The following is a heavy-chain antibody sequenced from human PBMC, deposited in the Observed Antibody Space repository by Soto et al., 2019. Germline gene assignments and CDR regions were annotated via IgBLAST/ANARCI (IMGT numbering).Heavy chain of an antibody. Sequence: GGSLRLSCAASGFTFSDYYMSWIRQAPGKGLEWVSYISSSSSYTNYADSVKGRFTISRDNAKNSLYLQMNSLRAEDTAVYYCARYMVRGVIGGMDVWGQGTTVTVSS. V-gene: IGHV3-11*06. CDR1: GFTFSDYY. CDR3: ARYMVRGVIGGMDV. J-gene: IGHJ6*02. D-gene: IGHD3-10*01. CDR2: ISSSSSYT.